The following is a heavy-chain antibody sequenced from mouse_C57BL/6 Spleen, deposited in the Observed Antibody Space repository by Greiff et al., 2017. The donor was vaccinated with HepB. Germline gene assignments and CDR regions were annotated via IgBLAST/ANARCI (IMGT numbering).Heavy chain of an antibody. Sequence: QVQLQQPGAELVKPGASVKLSCKASGYTFTSYWMQWVKQRPGQGLEWIGEIDPSDSYTNYNQKFKGKATLTVDTSSSTAYMQLSSLTSEDSAVYYCASGDYWGQSTTLTVSS. CDR1: GYTFTSYW. J-gene: IGHJ2*01. V-gene: IGHV1-50*01. CDR3: ASGDY. CDR2: IDPSDSYT.